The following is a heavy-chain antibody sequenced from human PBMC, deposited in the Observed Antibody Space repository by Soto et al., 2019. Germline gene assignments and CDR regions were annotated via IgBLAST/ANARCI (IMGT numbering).Heavy chain of an antibody. CDR3: ARDRAAAGLDY. V-gene: IGHV3-33*01. CDR1: GFTFSSYG. CDR2: IWYDGSNK. D-gene: IGHD6-13*01. Sequence: GGSLRLSCAASGFTFSSYGMHWVRQAPGKGLEWVAVIWYDGSNKYYADSVKGRFTISRDNSKNTLYLQMNSLRAEDTAVYYCARDRAAAGLDYWGQGTLVTVSS. J-gene: IGHJ4*02.